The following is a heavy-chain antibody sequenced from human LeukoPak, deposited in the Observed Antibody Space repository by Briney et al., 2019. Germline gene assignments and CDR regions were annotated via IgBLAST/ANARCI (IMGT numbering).Heavy chain of an antibody. J-gene: IGHJ6*02. CDR1: GGSISSYY. Sequence: PSETLSLTCTVSGGSISSYYWSWIRQPPGKGLEWSGYIYYSGSTNYNPSLKSRVTISVDTSKSQFSLKLSSVTAADTAVYYCARGGGRYYYGMDVWGQGTTVTVSS. CDR2: IYYSGST. V-gene: IGHV4-59*01. D-gene: IGHD2-15*01. CDR3: ARGGGRYYYGMDV.